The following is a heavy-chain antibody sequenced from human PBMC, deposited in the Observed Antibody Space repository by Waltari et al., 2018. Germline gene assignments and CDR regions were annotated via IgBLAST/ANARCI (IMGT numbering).Heavy chain of an antibody. CDR3: AKDLPALGVGAHVFDY. CDR1: GFPFAHYT. CDR2: ISWDGGST. J-gene: IGHJ4*02. Sequence: EVQLVESGGVVVQPGGSLRLPCAASGFPFAHYTMHWVRQAPGKGLEWVSLISWDGGSTYYADSVKGRFTISRDNSKNSLYLQMNSLRTEDTALYYCAKDLPALGVGAHVFDYWGQGTLVTVSS. D-gene: IGHD1-26*01. V-gene: IGHV3-43*01.